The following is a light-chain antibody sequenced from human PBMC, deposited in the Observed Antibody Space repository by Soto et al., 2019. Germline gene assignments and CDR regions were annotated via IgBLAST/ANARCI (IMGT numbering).Light chain of an antibody. CDR1: SSDVGGYNY. CDR2: EVS. Sequence: QSALTQPASVSGSPGQSITISCTGTSSDVGGYNYVSWYQQYPGKAPKLMIYEVSNRPSGVSNHFSGSKSGNTASLTISGLQAEDEADYYCSSFTSTHTGVFGGGTKVTVL. CDR3: SSFTSTHTGV. V-gene: IGLV2-14*01. J-gene: IGLJ3*02.